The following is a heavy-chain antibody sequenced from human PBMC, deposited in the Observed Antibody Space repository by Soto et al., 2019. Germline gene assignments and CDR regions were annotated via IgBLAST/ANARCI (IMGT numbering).Heavy chain of an antibody. CDR3: ARGDIVATILWFDP. Sequence: GASVKVSCKASGYTFTSYGTSWVRQAPGQGLEWMGWISAYNGNTNYAQKLQGRVTMTTDTSTSTAYMELRSLRSDDTAVYYCARGDIVATILWFDPWGQGTLVTVSS. J-gene: IGHJ5*02. D-gene: IGHD5-12*01. CDR2: ISAYNGNT. V-gene: IGHV1-18*01. CDR1: GYTFTSYG.